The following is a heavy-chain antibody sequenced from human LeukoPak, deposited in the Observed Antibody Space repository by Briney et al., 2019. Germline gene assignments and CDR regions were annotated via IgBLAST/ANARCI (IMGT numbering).Heavy chain of an antibody. CDR2: FDPEDGET. V-gene: IGHV1-24*01. Sequence: GASVKVSCKVSGYTLTELSMHWVRQAPGKGLEWMGGFDPEDGETIYAQKFQGRVTMTEDTSTDTAYMELSSLRSEDTAVYYCATVRMIGRRGYNWNPFDYWGQGTLVTVSS. CDR3: ATVRMIGRRGYNWNPFDY. J-gene: IGHJ4*02. CDR1: GYTLTELS. D-gene: IGHD1-20*01.